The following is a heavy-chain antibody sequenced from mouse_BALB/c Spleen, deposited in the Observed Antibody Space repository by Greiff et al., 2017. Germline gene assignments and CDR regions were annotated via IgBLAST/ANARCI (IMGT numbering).Heavy chain of an antibody. J-gene: IGHJ2*01. CDR3: ARGDSSGLYYFDY. CDR2: ISYDGSN. Sequence: EVKLLESGPGLVKPSQSLSLTCSVTGYSITSGYYWNWIRQFPGNKLEWMGYISYDGSNNYNPSLKNRISITRDTSKNQFFLKLNSVTTEDTATYYCARGDSSGLYYFDYWGQGTTLTVSS. V-gene: IGHV3-6*02. D-gene: IGHD3-2*01. CDR1: GYSITSGYY.